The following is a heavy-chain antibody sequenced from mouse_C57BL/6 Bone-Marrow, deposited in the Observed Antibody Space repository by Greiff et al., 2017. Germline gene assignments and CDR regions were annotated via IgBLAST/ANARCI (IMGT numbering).Heavy chain of an antibody. V-gene: IGHV14-4*01. CDR1: GFNIKDDY. Sequence: VHVKQSGAELVRPGASVKLSCTASGFNIKDDYMHWVKQRPEKGLEWIGWIDPENGDTEYASKFQGKATITADTSSNTAYLQLSSLTSEDTAVYYCTTHALENAMDCWRQGTSVTVSS. D-gene: IGHD4-1*01. CDR3: TTHALENAMDC. J-gene: IGHJ4*01. CDR2: IDPENGDT.